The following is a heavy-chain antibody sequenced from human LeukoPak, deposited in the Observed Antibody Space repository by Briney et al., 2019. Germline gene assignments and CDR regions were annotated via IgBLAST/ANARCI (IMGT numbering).Heavy chain of an antibody. CDR3: ARGLYSSSWYFLTGTTSGPHPMDV. J-gene: IGHJ6*02. D-gene: IGHD6-13*01. CDR2: MNPNSGNT. Sequence: ASVKVSCKASGYTFTSYDINWVRQATGQGLEWMGWMNPNSGNTGYAQKFQGRVTMTRNTSISTAYMELSSLRSEDTAVYYCARGLYSSSWYFLTGTTSGPHPMDVWGQGTTVTVSS. CDR1: GYTFTSYD. V-gene: IGHV1-8*01.